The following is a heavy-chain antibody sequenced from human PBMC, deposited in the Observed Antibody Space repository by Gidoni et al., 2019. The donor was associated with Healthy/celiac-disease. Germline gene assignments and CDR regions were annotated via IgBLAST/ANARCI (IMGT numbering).Heavy chain of an antibody. CDR1: GFTFSSYA. CDR3: AKAPMTTVTAGWFDP. V-gene: IGHV3-23*01. D-gene: IGHD4-17*01. CDR2: ISGSGGRT. Sequence: EVQLLESGGGLVQPGGSLRLSGAALGFTFSSYAMSGVRPAPGTGLEWVSAISGSGGRTYYADSVEGRFTISRDNSKNTLYLQMNSLRAEDTAVYYCAKAPMTTVTAGWFDPWGQGTLVTVSS. J-gene: IGHJ5*02.